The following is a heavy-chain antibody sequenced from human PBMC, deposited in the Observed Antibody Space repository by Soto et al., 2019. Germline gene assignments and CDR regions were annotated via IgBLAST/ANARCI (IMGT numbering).Heavy chain of an antibody. Sequence: EVQLVESGGGLVQPGGSLRLSCAASGFTFSNYWMHWVRQAPGKGLVWVSRIRSDGTITSYADSVKGRFTISRDNAKNTLYLQMNGLRGEDTAVYYCATISSPDFWGQGTLVTVSS. J-gene: IGHJ4*02. CDR1: GFTFSNYW. V-gene: IGHV3-74*01. CDR3: ATISSPDF. CDR2: IRSDGTIT. D-gene: IGHD3-3*01.